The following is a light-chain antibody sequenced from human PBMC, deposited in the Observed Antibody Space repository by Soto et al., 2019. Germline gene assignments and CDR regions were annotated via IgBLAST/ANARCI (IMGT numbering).Light chain of an antibody. V-gene: IGKV3-15*01. CDR1: QSVASN. CDR3: QQYHNWTPQYT. J-gene: IGKJ2*01. CDR2: GAS. Sequence: EIVMTQSPASLSVSPGDGATLSCRASQSVASNVAWYQQKPGQGPRLLIHGASTRSVGVPARCRGSGSRTDFTLTISSLQAEDFAVYSCQQYHNWTPQYTFGQGTKLQIK.